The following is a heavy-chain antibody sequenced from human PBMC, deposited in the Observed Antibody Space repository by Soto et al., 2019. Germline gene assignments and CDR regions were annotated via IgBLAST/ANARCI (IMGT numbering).Heavy chain of an antibody. CDR2: INPYNGNT. J-gene: IGHJ4*02. Sequence: ASVKVSCKASGYTFTSYGISWVRQSPGQGLEWMAWINPYNGNTKYAEKFLGRVTVTTDTSTATAYMEVRSLTSDDTAVFYCARVGVGLAAPRVWPYWGQGTPVTVSS. CDR1: GYTFTSYG. CDR3: ARVGVGLAAPRVWPY. D-gene: IGHD6-13*01. V-gene: IGHV1-18*01.